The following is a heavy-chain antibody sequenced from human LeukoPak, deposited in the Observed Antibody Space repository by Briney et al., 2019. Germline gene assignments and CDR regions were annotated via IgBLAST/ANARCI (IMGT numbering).Heavy chain of an antibody. Sequence: PGGSLRLSCAASGFTFSSYAMSWVRQAPGKGLEWVSSISSSSSYIYYADSVKGRFTISRDNAKNSLYLQMNSLRAEDTAVYYCARDFRNYDAFDIWGQGTMVTVSS. D-gene: IGHD1-7*01. CDR1: GFTFSSYA. CDR2: ISSSSSYI. V-gene: IGHV3-21*01. J-gene: IGHJ3*02. CDR3: ARDFRNYDAFDI.